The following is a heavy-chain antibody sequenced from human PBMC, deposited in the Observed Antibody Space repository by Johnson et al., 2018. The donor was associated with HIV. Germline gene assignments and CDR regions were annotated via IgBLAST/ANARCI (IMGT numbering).Heavy chain of an antibody. V-gene: IGHV3-30*04. D-gene: IGHD6-25*01. Sequence: QVQLVESGGGVVQPGRSMRLSCAASGLNFSDYSMHWVRQAPGKGLEWVAIISFDGGTKYYADSVKGRFTISRDNSNNTLYLQMNSLSAEDTAVYYCARDKNNRIAAAALAAFDIWGQGTMVTVSS. J-gene: IGHJ3*02. CDR3: ARDKNNRIAAAALAAFDI. CDR2: ISFDGGTK. CDR1: GLNFSDYS.